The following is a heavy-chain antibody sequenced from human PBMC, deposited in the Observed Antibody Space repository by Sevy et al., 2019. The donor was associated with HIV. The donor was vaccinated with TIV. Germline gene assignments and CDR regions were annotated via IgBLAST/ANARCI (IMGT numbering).Heavy chain of an antibody. CDR2: IYYTGTP. D-gene: IGHD5-12*01. Sequence: SETLSLTCSVSGDSIDSYGSYWGWIRQPPGKGLEWIGSIYYTGTPYYNPSLKSRATISVDTSKNEFSLKMTSVTAADTAVYYCATKGVAVDAFDIRGQGTMVTVSS. CDR3: ATKGVAVDAFDI. J-gene: IGHJ3*02. V-gene: IGHV4-39*01. CDR1: GDSIDSYGSY.